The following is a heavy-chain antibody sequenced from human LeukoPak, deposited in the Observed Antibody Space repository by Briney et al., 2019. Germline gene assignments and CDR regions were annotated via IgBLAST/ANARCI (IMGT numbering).Heavy chain of an antibody. CDR2: IYYNGNT. V-gene: IGHV4-30-4*01. CDR1: GDSISRGTPY. D-gene: IGHD3-22*01. Sequence: SQTLSLTCTVSGDSISRGTPYWGWIRQPPGTGLEWIGYIYYNGNTYYNPSLKSRVSISADTSKNQFSLKLTSVTAADTAVYYCARDRGSGSGYYAYWYFDLWGRGTLVTVSS. J-gene: IGHJ2*01. CDR3: ARDRGSGSGYYAYWYFDL.